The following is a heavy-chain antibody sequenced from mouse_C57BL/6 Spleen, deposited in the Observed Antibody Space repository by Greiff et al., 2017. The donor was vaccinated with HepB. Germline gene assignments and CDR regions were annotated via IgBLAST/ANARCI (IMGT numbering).Heavy chain of an antibody. CDR3: ARSSTTVPGWCAY. CDR2: IYPGDGDT. J-gene: IGHJ3*01. V-gene: IGHV1-82*01. CDR1: GYAFSSSW. Sequence: QVQLQQSGPELVKPGASVKISCKASGYAFSSSWMNWVKQRPGKGLEWIGRIYPGDGDTNYNGKFKGKATLTADKSSSTAYMQLSSLTSEDSAVYFCARSSTTVPGWCAYWGQGTLVTVSA. D-gene: IGHD1-1*01.